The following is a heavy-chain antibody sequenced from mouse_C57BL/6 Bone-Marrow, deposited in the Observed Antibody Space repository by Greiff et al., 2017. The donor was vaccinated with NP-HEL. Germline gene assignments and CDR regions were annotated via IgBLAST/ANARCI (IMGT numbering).Heavy chain of an antibody. CDR3: ARDLDYYGSDWYFDV. V-gene: IGHV5-16*01. CDR1: GFTFSDYY. D-gene: IGHD1-1*01. J-gene: IGHJ1*03. CDR2: INYDGSST. Sequence: EVHLVESEGGLVQPGSSMKLSCTASGFTFSDYYMAWVRQVPEKGLEWVANINYDGSSTYYLDSLKSRFIISRDNANNILYLQMSSLKSEDTATYYCARDLDYYGSDWYFDVWGTGTTVTVSS.